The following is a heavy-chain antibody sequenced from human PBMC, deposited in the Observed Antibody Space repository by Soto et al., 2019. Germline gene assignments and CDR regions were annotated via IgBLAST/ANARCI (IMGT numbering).Heavy chain of an antibody. J-gene: IGHJ4*02. Sequence: PSETLSLTCSVSGGSINDYYWAWIRQPPGKGLEWVAFIYHSGGTDYSPSLQSRISLSLDTSKNQFSLRLSSVTAADSALYYCTRAAWFPYLSFYWGQGALVTVSS. D-gene: IGHD3-10*01. CDR2: IYHSGGT. V-gene: IGHV4-59*01. CDR1: GGSINDYY. CDR3: TRAAWFPYLSFY.